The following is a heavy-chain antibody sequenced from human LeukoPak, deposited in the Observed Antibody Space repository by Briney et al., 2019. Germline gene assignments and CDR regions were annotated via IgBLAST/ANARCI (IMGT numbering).Heavy chain of an antibody. V-gene: IGHV5-51*01. CDR1: GYSFTSYW. D-gene: IGHD1-1*01. Sequence: GESLKISCKGSGYSFTSYWIGGVRQMPGKGLEWMGIIYPGDSDTRYNPSFQGQVTISADKSISTAYLQWSSMKASDTAMYCCARHLIGQPIDYWGQGTLVTVSS. CDR2: IYPGDSDT. CDR3: ARHLIGQPIDY. J-gene: IGHJ4*02.